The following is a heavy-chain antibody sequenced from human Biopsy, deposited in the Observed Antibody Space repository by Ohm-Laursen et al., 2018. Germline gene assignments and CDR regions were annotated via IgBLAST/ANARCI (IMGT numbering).Heavy chain of an antibody. CDR1: KFTVRTNS. D-gene: IGHD2-15*01. CDR2: IYAGATT. J-gene: IGHJ4*02. Sequence: GSLRLSCSASKFTVRTNSMSWVRLAPGKGLEWVSVIYAGATTYYPDSVKGRFTISRDNPRNTVYLQMDSLRGEDTAVYFCARGSGSGFYFDQWGQGTLVTVSS. V-gene: IGHV3-66*01. CDR3: ARGSGSGFYFDQ.